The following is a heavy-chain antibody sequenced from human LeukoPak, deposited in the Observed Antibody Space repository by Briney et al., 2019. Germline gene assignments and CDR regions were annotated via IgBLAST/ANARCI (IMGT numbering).Heavy chain of an antibody. J-gene: IGHJ4*02. V-gene: IGHV3-23*01. Sequence: GGSLRLSCAASGFTFRNYAMSWVRQAPGRGLEWVSAINGAGSSTYYADSVKGRFSISRDNSENTLYRQMNSLRAEDTAIYYCAKGSASSRPYYFHYWGQGTLVTVSS. CDR2: INGAGSST. CDR1: GFTFRNYA. CDR3: AKGSASSRPYYFHY. D-gene: IGHD6-13*01.